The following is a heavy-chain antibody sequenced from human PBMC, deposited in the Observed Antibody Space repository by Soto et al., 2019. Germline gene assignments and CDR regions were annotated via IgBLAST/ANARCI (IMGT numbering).Heavy chain of an antibody. D-gene: IGHD3-22*01. Sequence: SETLSLTCAVSGYSISSGYYWGWIRQPPGKGLEWIGYIYYSGSTNYNPSLKSRVTISVDTSKNQFSLKLSSVTAADTAVYYCARDRGVRPGWYDSSGYTLYYYGMDVWGQGTTVTVS. J-gene: IGHJ6*02. V-gene: IGHV4-38-2*02. CDR1: GYSISSGYY. CDR3: ARDRGVRPGWYDSSGYTLYYYGMDV. CDR2: IYYSGST.